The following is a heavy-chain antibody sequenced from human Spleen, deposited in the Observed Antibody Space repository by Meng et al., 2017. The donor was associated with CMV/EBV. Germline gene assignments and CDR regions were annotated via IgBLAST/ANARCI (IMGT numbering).Heavy chain of an antibody. CDR1: GFTFSSYA. CDR3: AKAFRIAATSVADWFDP. D-gene: IGHD6-13*01. CDR2: ISWNSASI. J-gene: IGHJ5*02. V-gene: IGHV3-9*01. Sequence: SLKISCAASGFTFSSYAMHWVRQTPGKGLEWVSGISWNSASIGYADSVKGRFTISRDNAKNTLYLQMNSLRAEDTAVYYCAKAFRIAATSVADWFDPWGQGTLVTVSS.